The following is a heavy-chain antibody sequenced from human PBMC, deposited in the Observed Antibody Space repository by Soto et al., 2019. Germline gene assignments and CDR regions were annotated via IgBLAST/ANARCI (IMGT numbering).Heavy chain of an antibody. CDR1: GLTFSSYE. V-gene: IGHV3-23*01. J-gene: IGHJ4*02. CDR2: ITSTGYT. Sequence: GGSLRLSCAASGLTFSSYEMNWVRQAPGKGLEWVAGITSTGYTYYVESLKGRFTISRDNSKNTVSLQMNSLRAEDTAVYYCAKDLIDYSISYFDYWGQGTLVTVSS. D-gene: IGHD4-4*01. CDR3: AKDLIDYSISYFDY.